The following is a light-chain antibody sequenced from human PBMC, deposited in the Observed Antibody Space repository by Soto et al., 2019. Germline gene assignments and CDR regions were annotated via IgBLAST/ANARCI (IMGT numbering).Light chain of an antibody. CDR2: GAS. CDR3: QQFGTSPLYT. V-gene: IGKV3-20*01. Sequence: ESVLTQSQGTLSLSPGERVTLSCRASQTFGSTYLAWYQQRPGQSPRLLIYGASRRASGIPDRFRGSGSGTDFTLTISRLEPEDLAVYYCQQFGTSPLYTFGQVTKLEIK. J-gene: IGKJ2*01. CDR1: QTFGSTY.